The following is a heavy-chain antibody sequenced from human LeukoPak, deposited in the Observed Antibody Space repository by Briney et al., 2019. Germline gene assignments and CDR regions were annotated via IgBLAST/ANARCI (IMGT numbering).Heavy chain of an antibody. CDR1: GFTFSTYS. J-gene: IGHJ4*02. CDR3: AREVYSSSWSYYFDC. CDR2: ISSSSSYI. V-gene: IGHV3-21*01. Sequence: GGSLRPSCAASGFTFSTYSMNWVRQAPGKGLEWVSSISSSSSYIYYADSVKGRFTISRDNAKNSLYLQMNSLRAEDTAVYYCAREVYSSSWSYYFDCWGQGTLVTVSS. D-gene: IGHD6-13*01.